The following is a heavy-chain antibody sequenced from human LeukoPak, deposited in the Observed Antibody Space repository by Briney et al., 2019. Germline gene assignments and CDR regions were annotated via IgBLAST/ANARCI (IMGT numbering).Heavy chain of an antibody. Sequence: SETLSHTCTVSGGSISSGSYYWSWIRQPAGKGLEWIGRIYTSGSTNYNPSLKSRVTISVDTSKNQFSLKLSSVTAADAAVYYCARGPLGLSCMDVWGKGTTVTVSS. CDR3: ARGPLGLSCMDV. J-gene: IGHJ6*04. CDR2: IYTSGST. D-gene: IGHD3-16*01. V-gene: IGHV4-61*02. CDR1: GGSISSGSYY.